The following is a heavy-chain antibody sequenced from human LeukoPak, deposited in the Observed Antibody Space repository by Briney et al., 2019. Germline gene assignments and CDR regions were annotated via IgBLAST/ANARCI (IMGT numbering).Heavy chain of an antibody. J-gene: IGHJ4*02. CDR2: IKQDGSEE. CDR3: SRSLDY. CDR1: GFPFSDYW. V-gene: IGHV3-7*01. Sequence: GGSLRLSYAASGFPFSDYWMDWVRQAPGKGMEWVANIKQDGSEEYYADSVKGRFTISRDNAKNSLYLQMNSLRAEDTALYYCSRSLDYWGQGALVTVSS.